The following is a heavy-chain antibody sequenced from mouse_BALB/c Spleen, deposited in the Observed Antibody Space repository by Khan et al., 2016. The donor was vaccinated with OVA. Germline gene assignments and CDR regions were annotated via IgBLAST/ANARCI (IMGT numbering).Heavy chain of an antibody. J-gene: IGHJ3*01. CDR2: INTYTGEP. CDR1: GYTFTNYG. Sequence: QIQLVQSGPELKKPGETVKISCKASGYTFTNYGMNWVKQAPGKGLKWMGWINTYTGEPTYADDFKGRFAFSLETSASTAYLQINNLKNEDTATXFCGRDYGYAYWGQGTLVTVSA. CDR3: GRDYGYAY. V-gene: IGHV9-3-1*01. D-gene: IGHD1-2*01.